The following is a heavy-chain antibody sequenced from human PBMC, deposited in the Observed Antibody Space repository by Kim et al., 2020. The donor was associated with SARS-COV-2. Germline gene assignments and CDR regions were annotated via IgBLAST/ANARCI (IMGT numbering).Heavy chain of an antibody. CDR2: IYYSGST. D-gene: IGHD3-3*01. J-gene: IGHJ3*02. V-gene: IGHV4-39*01. CDR3: ARHGYDFWSGYRTPRDAFDI. CDR1: GGSISSSSYY. Sequence: SETLSLTCTVSGGSISSSSYYWGWIRQPPGKGLEWIGSIYYSGSTYYNPSLKSRVTISVDTSKNQFSLKLSSVTAADTAVYYCARHGYDFWSGYRTPRDAFDIWGQGTMVTVSS.